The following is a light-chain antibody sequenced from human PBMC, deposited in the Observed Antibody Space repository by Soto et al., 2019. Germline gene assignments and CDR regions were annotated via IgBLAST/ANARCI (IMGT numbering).Light chain of an antibody. J-gene: IGKJ1*01. CDR1: QNINNY. V-gene: IGKV1-39*01. Sequence: DIQITHSPSSLSASVGDRVTITFQASQNINNYLNWYQQKPGRAPKLLIYDASNLEAGVPSRFRGSGSGTDFTLTINSLQPEDFATYYCQQGYITPQEFGQGTKVDIK. CDR3: QQGYITPQE. CDR2: DAS.